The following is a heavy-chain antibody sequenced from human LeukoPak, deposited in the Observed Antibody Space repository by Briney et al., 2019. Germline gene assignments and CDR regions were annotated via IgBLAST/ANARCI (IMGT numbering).Heavy chain of an antibody. J-gene: IGHJ5*02. D-gene: IGHD3-3*01. CDR2: IKQDGSEK. Sequence: GGSLRLSCAASGFTFSSYWMSWVHQAPGKGLEWVANIKQDGSEKYYVDSVKGRFTISRDNAKNSLYLQMNSLRAEDTAVYYCAREERWAIFGVVIGNRFDPWGQGTQVTVSS. CDR1: GFTFSSYW. V-gene: IGHV3-7*01. CDR3: AREERWAIFGVVIGNRFDP.